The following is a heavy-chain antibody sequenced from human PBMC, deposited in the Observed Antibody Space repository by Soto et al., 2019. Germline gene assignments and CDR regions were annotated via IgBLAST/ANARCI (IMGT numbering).Heavy chain of an antibody. CDR1: GYTFNRFG. D-gene: IGHD1-20*01. V-gene: IGHV1-18*01. Sequence: ASVKVSCKASGYTFNRFGISWVRQAPGQGLEWMGWISAFNGNTNYAQNLQGRVTMTTDTSTSTAYMELRSLRSDDTAVYYCAFHPDRIPGDDYWGQGTLVTVSS. J-gene: IGHJ4*02. CDR3: AFHPDRIPGDDY. CDR2: ISAFNGNT.